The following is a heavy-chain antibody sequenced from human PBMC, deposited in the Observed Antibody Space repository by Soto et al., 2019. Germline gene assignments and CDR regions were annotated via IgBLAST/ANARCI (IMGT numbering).Heavy chain of an antibody. D-gene: IGHD5-12*01. CDR3: ARRLGRWLQPSGDYYYYGMDV. V-gene: IGHV4-30-4*01. J-gene: IGHJ6*02. CDR2: IYHSGST. CDR1: GGSISSCDYY. Sequence: SETLYLTCTVSGGSISSCDYYWSWIRQPPGKCLACIGYIYHSGSTYYNPSLKSRVTISVDTSKNQFSLKLGSVTAADTAVYYCARRLGRWLQPSGDYYYYGMDVWGQGTTVT.